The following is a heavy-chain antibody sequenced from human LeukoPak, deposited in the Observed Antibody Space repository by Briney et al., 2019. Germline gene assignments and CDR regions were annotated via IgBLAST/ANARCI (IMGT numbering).Heavy chain of an antibody. J-gene: IGHJ4*02. Sequence: GGSLRLSCAASGFTFSSYGMHWVRQAPGKGLEWVAFIRYDGSNKYYADSVKGRFTISRDNSKNRLYLQMNSLRAEDAAVYYCASTVVTPFSDWGQGTLVTVSS. V-gene: IGHV3-30*02. CDR3: ASTVVTPFSD. CDR1: GFTFSSYG. D-gene: IGHD4-23*01. CDR2: IRYDGSNK.